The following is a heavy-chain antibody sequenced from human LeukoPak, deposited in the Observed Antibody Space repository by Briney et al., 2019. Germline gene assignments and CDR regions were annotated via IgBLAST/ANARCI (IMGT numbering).Heavy chain of an antibody. V-gene: IGHV3-9*01. CDR3: AKGYYYDSSGHLDY. Sequence: PGRSLRLSCAASGFTFDDYAMHWVRQAPGKGLEWVSGISWNSGSIGYADSVKGRFTISRDNAKNSLYLQMNSLRAEDTALYYCAKGYYYDSSGHLDYWGQGTLATVSS. CDR2: ISWNSGSI. CDR1: GFTFDDYA. D-gene: IGHD3-22*01. J-gene: IGHJ4*02.